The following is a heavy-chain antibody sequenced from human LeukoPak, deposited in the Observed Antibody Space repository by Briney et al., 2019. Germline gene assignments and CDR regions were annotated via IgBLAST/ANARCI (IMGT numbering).Heavy chain of an antibody. Sequence: GGSLRLPCAASGFTFSSYAMSWVRQAPVKGLEWVSAISGSGGSTYYADSVKGRFTISRDNSKNTLYLQMNSLRAEDTAVYYCAKDDSSGYYFDYWGQGTLVTVSS. CDR3: AKDDSSGYYFDY. CDR2: ISGSGGST. D-gene: IGHD3-22*01. V-gene: IGHV3-23*01. CDR1: GFTFSSYA. J-gene: IGHJ4*02.